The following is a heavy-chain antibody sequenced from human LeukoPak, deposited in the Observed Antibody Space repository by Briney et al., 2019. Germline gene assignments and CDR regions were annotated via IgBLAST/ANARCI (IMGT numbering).Heavy chain of an antibody. CDR3: ARVPEDFWSGYYADY. V-gene: IGHV1-18*01. D-gene: IGHD3-3*01. CDR2: ISAYNGNT. CDR1: GYTFTSYG. Sequence: ASVKVSCKASGYTFTSYGIIWVRQAPGQGLEWMGWISAYNGNTNYAQKLQGRVTMTTDTSTSTAYMELRSLRSDDTAVYYCARVPEDFWSGYYADYWGQGTLVTVSS. J-gene: IGHJ4*02.